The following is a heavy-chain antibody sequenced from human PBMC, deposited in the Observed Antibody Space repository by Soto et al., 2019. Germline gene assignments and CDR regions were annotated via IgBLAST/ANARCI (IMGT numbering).Heavy chain of an antibody. CDR2: IRSKANNYAT. J-gene: IGHJ6*02. Sequence: SLRLSCAASGFSFSGSVMHWVRQASGKGLEWVGRIRSKANNYATAYAASVKGRFTISRDDSKNTAYLQMNSLKTEDTAVYYCTGGENDYNYYYYYPMDIWGQGTTVTVSS. D-gene: IGHD4-4*01. V-gene: IGHV3-73*01. CDR3: TGGENDYNYYYYYPMDI. CDR1: GFSFSGSV.